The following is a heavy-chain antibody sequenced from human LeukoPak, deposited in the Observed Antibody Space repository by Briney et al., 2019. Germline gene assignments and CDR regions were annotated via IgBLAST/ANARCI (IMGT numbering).Heavy chain of an antibody. Sequence: TLSLTCTVSGGSISSYYWSWIRQPPGKALEWLALIYWNDDKRYSPSLKSRLTITKDTSKNQVVLTMTNMDPVDTATYYCAHGGGFGESIDYWGQGTLVTVSS. CDR2: IYWNDDK. CDR3: AHGGGFGESIDY. J-gene: IGHJ4*02. V-gene: IGHV2-5*01. CDR1: GGSISSYYW. D-gene: IGHD3-10*01.